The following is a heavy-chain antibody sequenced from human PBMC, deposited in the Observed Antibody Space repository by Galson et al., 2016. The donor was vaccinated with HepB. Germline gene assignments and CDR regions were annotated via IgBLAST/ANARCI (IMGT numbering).Heavy chain of an antibody. CDR2: IYPGDSDT. CDR3: ARHSLTIFGMVTDAFDI. CDR1: GYSFTSYW. J-gene: IGHJ3*02. Sequence: QSGAEVKKPGESLKISCKGSGYSFTSYWIGWVRQMPGKGLEWMGIIYPGDSDTRYSPSFQGQVTISADKSISTAYLQWSSLKATDTAMYYCARHSLTIFGMVTDAFDIWGQGKMVTVSS. D-gene: IGHD3-3*01. V-gene: IGHV5-51*01.